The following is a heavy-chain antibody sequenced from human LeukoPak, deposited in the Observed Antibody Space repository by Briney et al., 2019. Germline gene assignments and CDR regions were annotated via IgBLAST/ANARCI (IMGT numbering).Heavy chain of an antibody. V-gene: IGHV4-39*02. D-gene: IGHD3-22*01. CDR2: IYYSGST. CDR3: ASSSGDSSGQFDY. J-gene: IGHJ4*02. CDR1: GGSISSSSYY. Sequence: SETLSLTCAVPGGSISSSSYYWGWIRQPPGKGLEWIGSIYYSGSTYYNPSLKSRVTISVDTSKSHFSLKLSSVTAADTAVYYCASSSGDSSGQFDYWGQGTLVTVSS.